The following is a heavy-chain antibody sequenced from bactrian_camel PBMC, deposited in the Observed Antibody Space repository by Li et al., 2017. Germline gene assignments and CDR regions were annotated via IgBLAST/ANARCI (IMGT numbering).Heavy chain of an antibody. CDR1: GVTYRRYC. Sequence: HVQLVESGGGSVQAEGSLRLSCVASGVTYRRYCMAWFRQAPGKEREGVARIATGSGNTYYADSVKGRFTISKDNAKNTLYLQIPSLKPEDTAMYYCAANRRCSWHQGEGYWGQGTQVTVS. D-gene: IGHD7*01. J-gene: IGHJ6*01. V-gene: IGHV3S1*01. CDR3: AANRRCSWHQGEGY. CDR2: IATGSGNT.